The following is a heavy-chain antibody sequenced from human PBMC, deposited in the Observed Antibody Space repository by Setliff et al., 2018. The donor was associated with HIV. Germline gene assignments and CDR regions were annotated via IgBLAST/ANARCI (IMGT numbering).Heavy chain of an antibody. D-gene: IGHD2-15*01. V-gene: IGHV1-46*01. CDR3: ARVRYCSGGSCYGGEYWFGP. CDR1: GYTFTSYY. CDR2: IHPSGGST. J-gene: IGHJ5*02. Sequence: ASVKVSCKASGYTFTSYYIHWVRQAPGQGLEWMGVIHPSGGSTSYAQSFQDRVTMTRDTSTSTVYMELSSLRSEDTAVYYCARVRYCSGGSCYGGEYWFGPWGQGTLVTVS.